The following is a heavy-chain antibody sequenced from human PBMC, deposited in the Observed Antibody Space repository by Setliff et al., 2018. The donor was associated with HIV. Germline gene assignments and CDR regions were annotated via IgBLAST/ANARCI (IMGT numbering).Heavy chain of an antibody. Sequence: LRLSCAASVFTFSSYWMHWVRQAPGKGLVWVSRIKSDGSYTSYADSAKGRFTISRDNAKNTLHLQMNSLRAEDTAVYYCVRGLAAAGGYAMDVWGQGTTVTVSS. CDR1: VFTFSSYW. V-gene: IGHV3-74*01. CDR2: IKSDGSYT. D-gene: IGHD6-13*01. CDR3: VRGLAAAGGYAMDV. J-gene: IGHJ6*02.